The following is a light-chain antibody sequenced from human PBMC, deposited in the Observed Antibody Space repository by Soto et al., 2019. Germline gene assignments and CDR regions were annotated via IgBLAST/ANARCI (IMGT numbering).Light chain of an antibody. V-gene: IGKV3-20*01. Sequence: EILMTQSPATLSVSPGERSTLSFRASQSVSSNLAWYQQKPGQAPRLLIFGASNRATGIPDRFSGRGSGTDFILTINGLEPEDFAVYYCQQYGSSPLTFGPGTKVDI. CDR1: QSVSSN. CDR3: QQYGSSPLT. CDR2: GAS. J-gene: IGKJ3*01.